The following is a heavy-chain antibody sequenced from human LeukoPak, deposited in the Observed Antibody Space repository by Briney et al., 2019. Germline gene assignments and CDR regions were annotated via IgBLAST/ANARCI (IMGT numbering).Heavy chain of an antibody. CDR2: IYFDTKNI. CDR3: ARESCLNAVCYTGEGAFDI. Sequence: GRSLRLSCAASGFSFSSYGLHWVRQAPGKGLEWVTVIYFDTKNIHYADSVKGRFTVSRDDSKNTLYLQMNSLRAEDTAVYCCARESCLNAVCYTGEGAFDIWGQGTMVTVS. V-gene: IGHV3-33*01. J-gene: IGHJ3*02. CDR1: GFSFSSYG. D-gene: IGHD2-8*01.